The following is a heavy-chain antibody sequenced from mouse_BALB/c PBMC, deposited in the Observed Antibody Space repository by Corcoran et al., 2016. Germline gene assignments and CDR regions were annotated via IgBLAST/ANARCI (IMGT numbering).Heavy chain of an antibody. CDR1: GYTFTNYG. CDR3: ARGPLDYYAMDY. CDR2: INTYTGEP. J-gene: IGHJ4*01. Sequence: QIQLVQTGPELKKPGETVKISCKASGYTFTNYGMNWVKQAPGKGLKWMGWINTYTGEPTYADDFKGRFAFSLETSASTAYLQINNLKNEDMATYFCARGPLDYYAMDYLGQGTSVTVSS. V-gene: IGHV9-1*02. D-gene: IGHD4-1*01.